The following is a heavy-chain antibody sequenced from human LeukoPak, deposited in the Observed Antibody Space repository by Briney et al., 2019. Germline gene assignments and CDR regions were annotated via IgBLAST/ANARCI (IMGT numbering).Heavy chain of an antibody. D-gene: IGHD6-13*01. CDR3: AKEYSSSWYVWFDP. CDR2: TSGSGGST. V-gene: IGHV3-23*01. J-gene: IGHJ5*02. Sequence: GGSLRLSCAASGFTFGSYAMSWVRQAPGKGLEWVSATSGSGGSTYYADSVKGRFTISRDNSKNTLYLQMNSLRAEDTAVYYCAKEYSSSWYVWFDPWGQGTLSPSPQ. CDR1: GFTFGSYA.